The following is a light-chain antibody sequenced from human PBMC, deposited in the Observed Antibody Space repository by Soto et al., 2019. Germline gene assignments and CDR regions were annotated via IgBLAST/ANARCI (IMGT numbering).Light chain of an antibody. Sequence: QSVLTQPDSVSGSPGQSITIYCTGTSSAVGGYNYVSWYQHHPGKAPKLIIYDVTNRPSGVSSPFSGSKSGNTASLTISGLQPEDEADYYCSSYTTSNTRQIVFGTGTKLTVL. CDR2: DVT. CDR1: SSAVGGYNY. CDR3: SSYTTSNTRQIV. V-gene: IGLV2-14*03. J-gene: IGLJ1*01.